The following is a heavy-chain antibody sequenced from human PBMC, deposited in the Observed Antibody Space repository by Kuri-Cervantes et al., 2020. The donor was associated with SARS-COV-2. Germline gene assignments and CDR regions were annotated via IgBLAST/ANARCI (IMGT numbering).Heavy chain of an antibody. CDR2: ISYDGSNK. CDR3: ARDRVGVHDY. D-gene: IGHD2-21*01. J-gene: IGHJ4*02. CDR1: AFTFSSYA. V-gene: IGHV3-30-3*01. Sequence: GGSLRLSCAASAFTFSSYAMHWVRQAPGKELEWVAMISYDGSNKYYADSVKGRFTISRDNSKNTLYLQMNSLRAEDTAVYYCARDRVGVHDYWGQGTLVTVSS.